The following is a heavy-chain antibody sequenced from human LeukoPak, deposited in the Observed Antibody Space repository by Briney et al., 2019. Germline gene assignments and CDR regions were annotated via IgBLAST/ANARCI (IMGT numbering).Heavy chain of an antibody. CDR1: GGSISSYY. J-gene: IGHJ4*02. D-gene: IGHD6-19*01. CDR2: IYYSGST. Sequence: SETLSLTCTVSGGSISSYYWSWIRQPPGKGLEWIGYIYYSGSTNYNPSLKSRVTISVDTSKNQFSLKLSSVTAADTAVYYCARQGYSSGWVPPRYYFDYWGQGTLVTVSS. CDR3: ARQGYSSGWVPPRYYFDY. V-gene: IGHV4-59*08.